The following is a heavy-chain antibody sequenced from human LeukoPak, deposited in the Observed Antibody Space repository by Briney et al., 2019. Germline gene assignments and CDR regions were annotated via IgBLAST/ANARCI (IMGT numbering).Heavy chain of an antibody. D-gene: IGHD4-17*01. Sequence: GGSLRLSCAAAGFTFSDYWMSWVRQAPGRGLEWVANIKQDGSEKYYVDSVKGRFTISRDNAKNSLSLHMNSLRAEDTAVYYCARLWATVIDWGAFDIWGQGTMITVSS. CDR2: IKQDGSEK. CDR1: GFTFSDYW. CDR3: ARLWATVIDWGAFDI. J-gene: IGHJ3*02. V-gene: IGHV3-7*01.